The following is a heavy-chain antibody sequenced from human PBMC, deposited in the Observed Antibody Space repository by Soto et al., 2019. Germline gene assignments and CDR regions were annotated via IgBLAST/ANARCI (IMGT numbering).Heavy chain of an antibody. CDR1: GGTFSSYA. Sequence: GASVKVSCKASGGTFSSYAISWVRQAPGQGLEWMGGIIPIFGTANYAQKFQGRVTITADESTSTAYMELSSLRSEDTAVYYCATPALAEWEIQFDYWGQGTLVTVSS. CDR3: ATPALAEWEIQFDY. J-gene: IGHJ4*02. D-gene: IGHD1-26*01. V-gene: IGHV1-69*13. CDR2: IIPIFGTA.